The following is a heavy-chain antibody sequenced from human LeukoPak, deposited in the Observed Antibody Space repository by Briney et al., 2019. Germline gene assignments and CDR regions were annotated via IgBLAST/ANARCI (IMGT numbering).Heavy chain of an antibody. Sequence: GGSLRLSCAASGFTFSNYWMRWVRQAPGKGLEWVAIIKQEGSENYSVDSVKGRFIISRDNAKNSLYLQMNRLRVEDTALYYCARDSLEYTKSSAAYWGQGALVTVSS. CDR2: IKQEGSEN. D-gene: IGHD6-13*01. CDR3: ARDSLEYTKSSAAY. V-gene: IGHV3-7*01. J-gene: IGHJ4*02. CDR1: GFTFSNYW.